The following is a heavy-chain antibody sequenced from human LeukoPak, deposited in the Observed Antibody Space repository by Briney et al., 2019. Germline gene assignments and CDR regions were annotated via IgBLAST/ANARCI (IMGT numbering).Heavy chain of an antibody. CDR3: ARSQYFDWSFWFDP. CDR2: ISAYNGNT. CDR1: GYTFTSYG. V-gene: IGHV1-18*04. Sequence: GASVKVSCKASGYTFTSYGISWVRQAPGQGLEWMGWISAYNGNTNYAQKLQGRVTMTTDTSTSTAYMELRSLRSDDTAVYYCARSQYFDWSFWFDPWGQGTLVTVSS. J-gene: IGHJ5*02. D-gene: IGHD3-9*01.